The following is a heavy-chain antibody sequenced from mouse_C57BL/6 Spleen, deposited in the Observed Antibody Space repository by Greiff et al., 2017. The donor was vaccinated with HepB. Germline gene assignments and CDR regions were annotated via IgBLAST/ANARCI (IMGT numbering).Heavy chain of an antibody. CDR2: IYPGDGDT. CDR1: GYAFSSSW. V-gene: IGHV1-82*01. Sequence: QVQLQQSGPELVKPGASVKISCKASGYAFSSSWMNWVKQRPGKGLEWIGRIYPGDGDTNYNGKFKGKATLTADKSSSTAYMQLSILTSEDSSVYFCAREDYSYYFDYWGQGTTLTVSS. CDR3: AREDYSYYFDY. J-gene: IGHJ2*01. D-gene: IGHD1-1*01.